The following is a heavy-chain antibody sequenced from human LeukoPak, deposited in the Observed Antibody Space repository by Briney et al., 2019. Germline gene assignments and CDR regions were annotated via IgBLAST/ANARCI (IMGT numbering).Heavy chain of an antibody. V-gene: IGHV1-18*01. CDR1: VYTFTTYG. J-gene: IGHJ3*02. Sequence: GASVKVSFKASVYTFTTYGISGVGQPPAQEGEGMGGIRPHNGDTKFSEKFQGRVIYTTDTTTTTANREWRSLRSDDTAVYYCARKPRDGYNFAEAFDIWGQGALVTVSS. D-gene: IGHD5-24*01. CDR3: ARKPRDGYNFAEAFDI. CDR2: IRPHNGDT.